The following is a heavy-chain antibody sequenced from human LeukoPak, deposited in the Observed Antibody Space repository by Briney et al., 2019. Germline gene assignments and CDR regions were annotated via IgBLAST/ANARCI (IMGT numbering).Heavy chain of an antibody. V-gene: IGHV1-2*02. CDR2: INPNSGGT. D-gene: IGHD3-16*01. CDR1: GDTLGQLT. J-gene: IGHJ6*03. Sequence: ASVKVSCKISGDTLGQLTIHWVRQAPGQGLEWMGWINPNSGGTTYAQKFQGRVTMTRDTSITTAYMELSRLRSDDTAVYYCARDDYKTLYYYYYMDVWGKGTTVIVSS. CDR3: ARDDYKTLYYYYYMDV.